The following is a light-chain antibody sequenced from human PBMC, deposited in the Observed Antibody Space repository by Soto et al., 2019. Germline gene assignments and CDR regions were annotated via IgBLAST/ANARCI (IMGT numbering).Light chain of an antibody. V-gene: IGKV3-11*01. CDR3: QQYGSSPRT. Sequence: ETVLTQSPATLSLSPGDRATLSCRASESVRSYLAWYQQKPGQAPRLLIYNASKRATGIPARFSGSGSGTDFTLTVSSLEPEDFAIYYCQQYGSSPRTFGQGTKVEIK. CDR2: NAS. J-gene: IGKJ1*01. CDR1: ESVRSY.